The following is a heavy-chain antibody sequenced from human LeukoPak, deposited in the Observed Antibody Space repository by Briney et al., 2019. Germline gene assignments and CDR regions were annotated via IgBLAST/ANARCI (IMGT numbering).Heavy chain of an antibody. CDR1: GGSISSYY. CDR2: IYYSGST. Sequence: SETLSLTCTVSGGSISSYYWSWIRQPPGKGLEWIGYIYYSGSTNYNPSLKSRVTISVDTSKNQFSLKLSSVTAADTAVYYCAGARYYYDSSGYRYYYGMDVWGQGTTVTVSS. J-gene: IGHJ6*02. V-gene: IGHV4-59*01. CDR3: AGARYYYDSSGYRYYYGMDV. D-gene: IGHD3-22*01.